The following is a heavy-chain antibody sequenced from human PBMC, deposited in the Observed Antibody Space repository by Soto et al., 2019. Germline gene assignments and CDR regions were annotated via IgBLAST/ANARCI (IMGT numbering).Heavy chain of an antibody. CDR2: IYYSGST. D-gene: IGHD3-10*01. J-gene: IGHJ3*02. CDR3: VRLSALWFGELLGFDI. V-gene: IGHV4-59*08. Sequence: PSETLSLTCTVSGGSISSYYWSWIRQPPGKGLEWIGYIYYSGSTNYNPSLKSRVTISVDTSKNQFSLKLSSVTAADTAVYYCVRLSALWFGELLGFDIWGQGTMDTVSS. CDR1: GGSISSYY.